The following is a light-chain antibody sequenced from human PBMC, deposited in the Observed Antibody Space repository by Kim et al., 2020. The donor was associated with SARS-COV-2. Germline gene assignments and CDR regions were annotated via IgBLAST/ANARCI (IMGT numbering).Light chain of an antibody. V-gene: IGKV1-5*03. CDR1: QNFTSW. CDR2: KTS. CDR3: QHYESPLYT. Sequence: VPLTSRPSQNFTSWLAWYQQKPGTAPNLLIYKTSLLHRGVPSRFSGGGSGTYFTLTIVGLQPDDFSTYYCQHYESPLYTFGQGTKLEI. J-gene: IGKJ2*01.